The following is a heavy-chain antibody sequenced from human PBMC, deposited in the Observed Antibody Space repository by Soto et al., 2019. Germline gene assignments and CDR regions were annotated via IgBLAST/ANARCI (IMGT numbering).Heavy chain of an antibody. J-gene: IGHJ4*02. CDR2: IRSKANSYAT. V-gene: IGHV3-73*01. CDR1: GFTFSGSA. Sequence: GGSLRLSCAASGFTFSGSAMHWVRQASGKGLEWVGRIRSKANSYATAYAASVKGRFTISRDDSKNTAYLQMNSLKTEDTAVYYCTSRDCSGGSCYEVMDYWGQGTLVTVSS. D-gene: IGHD2-15*01. CDR3: TSRDCSGGSCYEVMDY.